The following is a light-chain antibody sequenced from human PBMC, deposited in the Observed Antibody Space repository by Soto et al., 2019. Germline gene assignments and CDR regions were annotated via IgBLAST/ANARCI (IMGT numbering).Light chain of an antibody. CDR1: SRDVGGYNF. V-gene: IGLV2-8*01. J-gene: IGLJ2*01. Sequence: QSALTQPPSASGSPGQSVTISCTGTSRDVGGYNFVSWYQQKPGKAPKLMIYEVNDRPSGVSDRFSGSKSDNTASLTVSGLQAEDEADYYCSAYAGLSTELFGGGTKLTVL. CDR2: EVN. CDR3: SAYAGLSTEL.